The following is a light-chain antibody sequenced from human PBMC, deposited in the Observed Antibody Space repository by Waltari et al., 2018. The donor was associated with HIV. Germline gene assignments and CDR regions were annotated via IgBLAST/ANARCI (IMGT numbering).Light chain of an antibody. CDR2: KDN. V-gene: IGLV3-25*03. CDR3: QSTDVRGSQVI. CDR1: ALANQY. J-gene: IGLJ2*01. Sequence: SYELAQPFSVSVSPGQTAAITCFGDALANQYTNWYQQKPGQSPVLVICKDNERPSGVPERFSGSRSGTTVTLTISGDQAEDEADYYCQSTDVRGSQVIFGGGTKLTVL.